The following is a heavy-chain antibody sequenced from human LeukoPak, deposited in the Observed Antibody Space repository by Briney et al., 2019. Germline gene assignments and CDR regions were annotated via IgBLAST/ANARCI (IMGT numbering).Heavy chain of an antibody. Sequence: EWVSVIYSGGSTYYADSVKGRFTISRDNSKNTLYLQMNSLRAEDTAVYYCARDTYGMDVWGQGTTVTVSS. CDR2: IYSGGST. V-gene: IGHV3-66*01. CDR3: ARDTYGMDV. J-gene: IGHJ6*02.